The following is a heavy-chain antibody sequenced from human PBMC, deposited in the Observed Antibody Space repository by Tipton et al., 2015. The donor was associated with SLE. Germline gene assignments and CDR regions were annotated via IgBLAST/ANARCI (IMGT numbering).Heavy chain of an antibody. D-gene: IGHD3-10*01. CDR1: GFTFSNNW. J-gene: IGHJ5*02. V-gene: IGHV3-7*01. Sequence: GSLRLSCAASGFTFSNNWMTWVRQAPGKGLEWVACINRDGSETHYVDSVKGRFTISRDNAKKSVYLQMNTLRADDTAVYYCAREGPLWFQNWFDPWGQGTLVTVSS. CDR2: INRDGSET. CDR3: AREGPLWFQNWFDP.